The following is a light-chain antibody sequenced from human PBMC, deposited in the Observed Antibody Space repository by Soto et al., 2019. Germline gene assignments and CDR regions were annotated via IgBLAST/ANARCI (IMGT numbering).Light chain of an antibody. CDR1: QNINNW. CDR3: QHYNSYGT. CDR2: DAS. Sequence: DIQMTQSPSTLSASIGDRVTITCRASQNINNWIAWYQQKPGKAPKFLIYDASTLESGVPSRFSGSGFGTEFTLTISSLQPDDFATYYCQHYNSYGTFGQGTKVDI. J-gene: IGKJ1*01. V-gene: IGKV1-5*01.